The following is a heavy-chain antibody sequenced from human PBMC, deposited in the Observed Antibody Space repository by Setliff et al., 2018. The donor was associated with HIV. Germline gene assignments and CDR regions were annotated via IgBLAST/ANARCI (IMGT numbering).Heavy chain of an antibody. CDR3: AKNPNYISGWFQYYFDY. D-gene: IGHD6-19*01. Sequence: GGSLRLSCAASGFSFRTYAMSWVRQAPGKGLEWVSAISATAGDTYYADSVKGRFTISRDNSKNTLYLQMNSLRAEDTAVYYCAKNPNYISGWFQYYFDYWGQGALVTVSS. V-gene: IGHV3-23*01. CDR1: GFSFRTYA. CDR2: ISATAGDT. J-gene: IGHJ4*02.